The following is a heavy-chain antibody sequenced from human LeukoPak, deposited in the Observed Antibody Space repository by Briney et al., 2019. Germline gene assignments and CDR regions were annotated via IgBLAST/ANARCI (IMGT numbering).Heavy chain of an antibody. J-gene: IGHJ4*02. CDR2: INPSGGST. CDR3: ARDSRSSGSLDY. CDR1: GYTFTSYY. Sequence: ASVKVSCXASGYTFTSYYMHWVRQAPGQGLAWMGIINPSGGSTSYAQKFQGRVTMTRDTSTSTVYMELSSLRSEDTAVYYCARDSRSSGSLDYWGQGTLVTVSS. V-gene: IGHV1-46*01. D-gene: IGHD1-26*01.